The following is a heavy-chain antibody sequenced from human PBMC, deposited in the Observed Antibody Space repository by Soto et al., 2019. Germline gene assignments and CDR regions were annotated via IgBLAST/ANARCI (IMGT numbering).Heavy chain of an antibody. CDR3: ARSFTKSRRGGVAFDY. Sequence: QVQLVQSGAEVKKPGSSVKVSCTTSGGTISSFAINWVRQAPGQGLEWMGGIIPSDGTTKYAEKFQGRVTITADASTSTAYMDLSSLRSEDTAVYYCARSFTKSRRGGVAFDYWGQGTLLTASP. J-gene: IGHJ4*02. CDR1: GGTISSFA. D-gene: IGHD3-3*01. V-gene: IGHV1-69*01. CDR2: IIPSDGTT.